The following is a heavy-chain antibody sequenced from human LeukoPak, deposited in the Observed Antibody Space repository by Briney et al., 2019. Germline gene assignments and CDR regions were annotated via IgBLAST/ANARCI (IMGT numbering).Heavy chain of an antibody. CDR2: IYYSGST. D-gene: IGHD1-26*01. V-gene: IGHV4-31*11. J-gene: IGHJ4*02. CDR1: GGSISSGGYY. Sequence: PSETLSLTCAVSGGSISSGGYYWSWIRQHPGKGLEWIGYIYYSGSTYYNPSLKSRVTISVDASKNQFSLKLSSVTAADTAVYYCVRDLGGRSGHWGQGTLVTVSS. CDR3: VRDLGGRSGH.